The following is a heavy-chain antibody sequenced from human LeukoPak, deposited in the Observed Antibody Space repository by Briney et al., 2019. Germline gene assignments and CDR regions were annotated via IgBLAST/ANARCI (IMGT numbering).Heavy chain of an antibody. V-gene: IGHV3-23*01. J-gene: IGHJ4*02. Sequence: GGSLRLSCAASGFTFGSYAMSWVRQAPGKGLEWVSAISGSGGSTYYADSVKGRFTISRDNSKNTLYLQMNSLRAEDTAVYYCAKGMYSSSWYVAFDYWGQGTLVTVSS. CDR1: GFTFGSYA. CDR3: AKGMYSSSWYVAFDY. CDR2: ISGSGGST. D-gene: IGHD6-13*01.